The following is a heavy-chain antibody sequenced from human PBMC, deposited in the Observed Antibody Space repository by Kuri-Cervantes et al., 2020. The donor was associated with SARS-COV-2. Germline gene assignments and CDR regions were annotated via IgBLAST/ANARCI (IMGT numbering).Heavy chain of an antibody. V-gene: IGHV4-4*07. J-gene: IGHJ4*02. CDR2: IYTSGST. CDR1: GDSISSHY. D-gene: IGHD3-22*01. Sequence: SETLSLTCTVSGDSISSHYWSWIRQPAGKGLEWIGRIYTSGSTNYNPSLKSRVIMSVDTSKNQFSLKLSSVTAADTAVYYCARRSGYYPNYFDYWGQGTLVTVSS. CDR3: ARRSGYYPNYFDY.